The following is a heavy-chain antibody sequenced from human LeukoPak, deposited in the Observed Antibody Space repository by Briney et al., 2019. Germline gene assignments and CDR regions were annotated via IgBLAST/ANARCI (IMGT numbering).Heavy chain of an antibody. D-gene: IGHD2-21*02. CDR1: GFTFSSYS. CDR3: ARARDPRAYCGGDCNSFPDY. J-gene: IGHJ4*02. V-gene: IGHV3-21*01. CDR2: ISSSSSYI. Sequence: GGSLRLSCAASGFTFSSYSMNWVRQAPGKGLEWVSSISSSSSYIYYADSVKGRFTISRDNAKNSLYLQMNSLRAEDTAVYYCARARDPRAYCGGDCNSFPDYWGQGTLVTVSS.